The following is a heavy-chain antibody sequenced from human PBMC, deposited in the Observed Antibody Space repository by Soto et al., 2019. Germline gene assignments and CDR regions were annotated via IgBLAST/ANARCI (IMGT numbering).Heavy chain of an antibody. CDR3: ARGQTSSLYSSRIDAFDI. J-gene: IGHJ3*02. CDR1: GGTFSSYA. Sequence: QVQLVQSGAEVKKPGSSVKVSCKASGGTFSSYAISWVRQAPGQGIEWMGGIIPIFGTANYAQKFQGRVTITADESTSTAYMELSSLRSEDTAVYYCARGQTSSLYSSRIDAFDIWGQGTMVTVSS. D-gene: IGHD6-13*01. V-gene: IGHV1-69*01. CDR2: IIPIFGTA.